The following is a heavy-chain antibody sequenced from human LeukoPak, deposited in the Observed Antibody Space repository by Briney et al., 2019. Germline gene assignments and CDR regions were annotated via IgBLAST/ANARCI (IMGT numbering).Heavy chain of an antibody. CDR1: GFTFDDYG. J-gene: IGHJ3*02. D-gene: IGHD3-10*01. Sequence: PGGSLRLSCAASGFTFDDYGMNWVRQAPGKGLEWVSGINWNGGSTGYADSVKGRFTISRDNAKNSLYLQMNSLRAEDTALYYCARGPGRLDAFDIWGQGTMVTVSS. V-gene: IGHV3-20*04. CDR3: ARGPGRLDAFDI. CDR2: INWNGGST.